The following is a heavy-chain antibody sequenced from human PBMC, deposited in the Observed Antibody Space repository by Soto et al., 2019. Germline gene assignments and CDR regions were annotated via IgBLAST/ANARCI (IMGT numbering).Heavy chain of an antibody. Sequence: QVQLVESGGGVVQPGTSLRLSCAASGFSFTRYGFHWVRQAPGKGLEWVAVIWYDGSKEYYVESVKGRFTVSRDNSKSTVYLQMNSLRAEDTALYYCARDDDTTRHYGMLTWGQGSQVTVSS. CDR3: ARDDDTTRHYGMLT. D-gene: IGHD3-22*01. J-gene: IGHJ4*02. CDR1: GFSFTRYG. CDR2: IWYDGSKE. V-gene: IGHV3-33*01.